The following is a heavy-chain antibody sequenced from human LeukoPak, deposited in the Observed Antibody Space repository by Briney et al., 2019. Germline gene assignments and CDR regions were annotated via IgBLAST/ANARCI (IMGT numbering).Heavy chain of an antibody. Sequence: ASVKVSCKASGYTFTSYGISWVRQAPGQRPEWMGWINAGNGNTKYSQKFQGRVTITRDTSASTAYMELSSLRSEDTAVYYCALYYTGYTSGWFPGWFDPWGQGTLVTVSS. CDR2: INAGNGNT. J-gene: IGHJ5*02. D-gene: IGHD6-19*01. CDR1: GYTFTSYG. V-gene: IGHV1-3*01. CDR3: ALYYTGYTSGWFPGWFDP.